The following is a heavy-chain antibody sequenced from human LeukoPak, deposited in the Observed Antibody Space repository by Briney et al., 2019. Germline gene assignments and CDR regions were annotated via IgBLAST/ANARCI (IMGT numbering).Heavy chain of an antibody. CDR3: ASFSSGWYIFDF. CDR2: IYPADSDT. CDR1: GYSFTSYW. Sequence: GESLKISCKGSGYSFTSYWIGWVRQMPGKGLEWMGIIYPADSDTRYSTSFQGQVTISDDKTISTAYLQWSSLKASDTAMYYCASFSSGWYIFDFWGQGTLVTVSS. D-gene: IGHD6-19*01. J-gene: IGHJ4*02. V-gene: IGHV5-51*01.